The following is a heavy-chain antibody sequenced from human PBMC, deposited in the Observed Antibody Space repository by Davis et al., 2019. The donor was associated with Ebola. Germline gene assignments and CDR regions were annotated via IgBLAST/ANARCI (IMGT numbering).Heavy chain of an antibody. Sequence: PGGSLRLSCAASGFTFDDYGMSWVRQAPGKGLEWVSGINWNGGSTGYADSVKGRFTISRDNAKNSLYLQMNSLRAEDTALYYCAKEGGAAAAGTDWFDPWGQGTLVTVSS. CDR3: AKEGGAAAAGTDWFDP. CDR1: GFTFDDYG. D-gene: IGHD6-13*01. V-gene: IGHV3-20*04. J-gene: IGHJ5*02. CDR2: INWNGGST.